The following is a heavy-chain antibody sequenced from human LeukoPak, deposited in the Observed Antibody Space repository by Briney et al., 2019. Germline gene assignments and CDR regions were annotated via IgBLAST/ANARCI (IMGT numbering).Heavy chain of an antibody. CDR1: GYSFTSYW. Sequence: GESLQISGKGSGYSFTSYWIGWVRQLTGKGLEWMGIIYPGDSDTSYSPSFQGQVTISADKSISTAYLQWSSLKASDTAMYYCARRFSDYYYGMDVWGQGTTVTVSS. D-gene: IGHD2/OR15-2a*01. V-gene: IGHV5-51*01. CDR3: ARRFSDYYYGMDV. CDR2: IYPGDSDT. J-gene: IGHJ6*02.